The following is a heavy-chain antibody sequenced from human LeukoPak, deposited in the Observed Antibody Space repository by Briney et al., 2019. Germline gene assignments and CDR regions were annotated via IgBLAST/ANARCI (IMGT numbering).Heavy chain of an antibody. V-gene: IGHV1-18*01. J-gene: IGHJ4*02. CDR1: GYTFTSYG. CDR2: TSAYNGNT. Sequence: ASVKVSCKASGYTFTSYGISWVRQAPGQGLEWMGWTSAYNGNTNYAQKLQGRVTMTTDTSTSTAYMELRSLRSDDTAVYYCARLFCTGDRCYRYFDYWGQGTLVTVSS. D-gene: IGHD2-15*01. CDR3: ARLFCTGDRCYRYFDY.